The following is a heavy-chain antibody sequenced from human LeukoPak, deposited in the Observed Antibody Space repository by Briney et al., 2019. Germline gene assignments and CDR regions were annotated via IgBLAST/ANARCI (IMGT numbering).Heavy chain of an antibody. D-gene: IGHD3-16*02. V-gene: IGHV1-2*02. CDR3: ARGRTTESTAGSLYAY. CDR1: GYTFTGYY. CDR2: INPNSGGT. Sequence: ASVKVSCKASGYTFTGYYMHWVRQAPGQGLEWMGWINPNSGGTNYAQKFQGRVTMTRDTSISTAYMELSSLRSDDTAVYYCARGRTTESTAGSLYAYWGQGTLVTVSS. J-gene: IGHJ4*02.